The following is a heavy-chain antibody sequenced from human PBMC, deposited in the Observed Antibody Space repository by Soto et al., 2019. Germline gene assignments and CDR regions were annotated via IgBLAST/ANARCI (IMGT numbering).Heavy chain of an antibody. CDR3: ARVDCSGGSCYGLNWFDP. CDR2: IYYSGST. CDR1: GGSISSGDYY. V-gene: IGHV4-30-4*01. Sequence: QVQLQESGPGLVKPSQTLSLTCTVSGGSISSGDYYWSWIRQPPGKGLEWIGYIYYSGSTYYNPSLKRRVTISVDTSKNQFSLKLSSVTAADTAVYYCARVDCSGGSCYGLNWFDPWGQGTLVTVSS. J-gene: IGHJ5*02. D-gene: IGHD2-15*01.